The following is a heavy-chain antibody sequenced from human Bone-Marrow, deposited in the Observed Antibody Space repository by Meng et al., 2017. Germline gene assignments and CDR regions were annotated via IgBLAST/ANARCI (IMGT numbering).Heavy chain of an antibody. Sequence: QVKLVQAGGDVKKPGASVKVSCKPSGYNFPDYWLHWVRRAPGQGLEWMGRIDPKSGDTHYAQRFQGRVTMTGDTSISTAYMELSGLRSDDTAMYYCARDEDISAAGKLFGDYWGQGTLVTVSS. CDR2: IDPKSGDT. J-gene: IGHJ4*02. CDR1: GYNFPDYW. V-gene: IGHV1-2*06. D-gene: IGHD6-13*01. CDR3: ARDEDISAAGKLFGDY.